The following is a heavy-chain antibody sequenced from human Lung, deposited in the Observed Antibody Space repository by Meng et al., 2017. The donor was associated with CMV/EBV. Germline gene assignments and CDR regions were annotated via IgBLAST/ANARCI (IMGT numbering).Heavy chain of an antibody. CDR3: ARDRTGDCSSTSCYNYYYYYGMEV. D-gene: IGHD2-2*02. CDR2: IIPVFAIA. J-gene: IGHJ6*02. CDR1: GGTFSSYA. V-gene: IGHV1-69*05. Sequence: SXXVSXKASGGTFSSYAFSWVRQAPGQGLEWMGGIIPVFAIANYAQKFQGRITITTDESTSTAYMELSSLRSEDTAVYYCARDRTGDCSSTSCYNYYYYYGMEVGXQGNXVTVSS.